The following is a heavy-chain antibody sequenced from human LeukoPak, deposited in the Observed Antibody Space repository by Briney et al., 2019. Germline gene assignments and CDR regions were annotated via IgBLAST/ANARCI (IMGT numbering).Heavy chain of an antibody. V-gene: IGHV3-66*01. J-gene: IGHJ2*01. CDR2: VFSGGRI. CDR3: VRDRRESHFPKWYFDL. CDR1: EFTVSDNY. Sequence: GGSLRLSCAASEFTVSDNYMNWIRQAPGKGPEWVAVVFSGGRIYYADSVKGRFTISRDNSKNSLYLQMNSLRAEDTALYYCVRDRRESHFPKWYFDLWGRGTLVTVSS. D-gene: IGHD3-10*01.